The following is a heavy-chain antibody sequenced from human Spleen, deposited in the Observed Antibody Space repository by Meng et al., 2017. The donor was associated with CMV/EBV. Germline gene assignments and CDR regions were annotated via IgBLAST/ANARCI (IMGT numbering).Heavy chain of an antibody. CDR3: ARGVGSVVDYVDY. Sequence: GGSLRLSCAASGFTFSSYGMHWVRQAPGKGLEWVAVISFDGSYKSYADSVKGRFTISRDNSKNTLYLEMNSLRVEDTSVYYCARGVGSVVDYVDYWGQGALVTVSS. D-gene: IGHD2-15*01. V-gene: IGHV3-30*19. CDR1: GFTFSSYG. CDR2: ISFDGSYK. J-gene: IGHJ4*02.